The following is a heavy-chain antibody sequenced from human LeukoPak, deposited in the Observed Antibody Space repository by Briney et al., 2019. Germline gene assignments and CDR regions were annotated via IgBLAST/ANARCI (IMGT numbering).Heavy chain of an antibody. CDR2: IYYSGST. CDR3: ARHRVRAAPPPPGYMDV. Sequence: SETLSLTCTVSGGSISSSSYYWGWIRQPPGKGLEWIGSIYYSGSTYYNPSLKSRVTISVDTSKNQFSLKLSSVTAADTAVYSCARHRVRAAPPPPGYMDVGAKGPTVTVSS. CDR1: GGSISSSSYY. D-gene: IGHD6-6*01. J-gene: IGHJ6*03. V-gene: IGHV4-39*01.